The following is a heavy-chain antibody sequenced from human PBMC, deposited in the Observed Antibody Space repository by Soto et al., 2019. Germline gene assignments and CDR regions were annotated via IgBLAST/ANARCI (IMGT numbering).Heavy chain of an antibody. CDR2: IYYSGST. J-gene: IGHJ4*02. D-gene: IGHD3-9*01. Sequence: SETLSLTCTVSGGSISSYYWSWIRQPPGKGLEWIGYIYYSGSTNYNPSLKSRVTISVDTSKNQFSLKLSSVTAADTAVYYCARESYYDILTGNRPFDYWGQGTLVTVSS. V-gene: IGHV4-59*01. CDR1: GGSISSYY. CDR3: ARESYYDILTGNRPFDY.